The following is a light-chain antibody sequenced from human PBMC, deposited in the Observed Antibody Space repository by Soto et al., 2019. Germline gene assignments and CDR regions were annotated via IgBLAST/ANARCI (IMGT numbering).Light chain of an antibody. CDR1: QSVDKY. V-gene: IGKV3-11*01. Sequence: EIVLTQSPATLSFSPGERATLSCRASQSVDKYLVWYQQKPGQAPRLLIYDASSRATGIPARFSGSGSGTDFSLTITSLEPEEFAVYHCQQRTNWPLAFGGGTKLEIK. CDR2: DAS. CDR3: QQRTNWPLA. J-gene: IGKJ4*01.